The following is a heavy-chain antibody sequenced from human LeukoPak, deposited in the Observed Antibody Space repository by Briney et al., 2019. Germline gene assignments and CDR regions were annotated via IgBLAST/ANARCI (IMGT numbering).Heavy chain of an antibody. J-gene: IGHJ6*02. CDR2: IYGSGST. V-gene: IGHV4-61*01. CDR1: GGSVSSGNYC. Sequence: PSETLSLTCTVSGGSVSSGNYCWSWIRQPPGKGLEWIGYIYGSGSTKYNPSLKSRVTTSLDTSKNQFSLKLSSVTAADTAVYYCARDRKYSGSYYGMDVWGQGTTVTVSS. D-gene: IGHD1-26*01. CDR3: ARDRKYSGSYYGMDV.